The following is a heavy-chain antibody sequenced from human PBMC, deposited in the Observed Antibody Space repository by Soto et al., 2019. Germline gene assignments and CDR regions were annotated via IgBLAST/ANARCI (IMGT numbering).Heavy chain of an antibody. CDR1: GGSFSKYG. V-gene: IGHV1-69*01. CDR3: ARRYRANYFYAVDV. CDR2: IIPMFGIG. Sequence: QVQLVQSGAEVKMPGSSVRVSCKASGGSFSKYGISWVRQAPGQGLEWMGGIIPMFGIGNYAEKFLGRVTMTADESTRTSRMATSRPRSEDTAVYLSARRYRANYFYAVDVWGQGPTVSVSS. J-gene: IGHJ6*02. D-gene: IGHD2-2*01.